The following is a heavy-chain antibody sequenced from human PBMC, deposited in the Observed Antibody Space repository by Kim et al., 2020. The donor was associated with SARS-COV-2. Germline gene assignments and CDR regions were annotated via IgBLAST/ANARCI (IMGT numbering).Heavy chain of an antibody. CDR3: AHRMAWSGDWNSGWFDF. J-gene: IGHJ5*01. CDR1: GFSLSTSGEG. CDR2: IYWDDDK. D-gene: IGHD3-3*01. Sequence: SGPTLVNPTQPLTLTCDFSGFSLSTSGEGVGWIRQPPGKAPECLALIYWDDDKRYSPSLKSRLSIIKDTSRNQVVLTMTNMDPADTGTYYCAHRMAWSGDWNSGWFDFWGPGTLVTVSS. V-gene: IGHV2-5*02.